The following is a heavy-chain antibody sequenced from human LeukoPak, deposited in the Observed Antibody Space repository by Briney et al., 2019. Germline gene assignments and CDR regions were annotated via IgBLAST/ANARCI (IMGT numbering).Heavy chain of an antibody. Sequence: AETLSLTCTVAGGSISSHYWSWIRQPPGKGLEWIGYIYYSGSSNYNPSLKSRVTISVDTSKNQFSLKLSSVTAADTAVYYCAREAVSPSYYSSAMDVWGQETTVTASS. J-gene: IGHJ6*02. CDR1: GGSISSHY. CDR3: AREAVSPSYYSSAMDV. V-gene: IGHV4-59*11. CDR2: IYYSGSS.